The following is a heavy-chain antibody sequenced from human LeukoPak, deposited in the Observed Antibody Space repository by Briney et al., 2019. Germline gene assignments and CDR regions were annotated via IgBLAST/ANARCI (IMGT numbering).Heavy chain of an antibody. CDR3: AAETTAGNA. V-gene: IGHV4-61*02. Sequence: PSETLSLTCTVSGGSISSGSYYWSWIRQPAGKGLEWIVRIYTSGSTNYNPSLKSRVTISVYTSKSQFSLKLSSVTAADTAVYYCAAETTAGNAGGQGTLVAVSS. CDR1: GGSISSGSYY. D-gene: IGHD6-13*01. J-gene: IGHJ4*02. CDR2: IYTSGST.